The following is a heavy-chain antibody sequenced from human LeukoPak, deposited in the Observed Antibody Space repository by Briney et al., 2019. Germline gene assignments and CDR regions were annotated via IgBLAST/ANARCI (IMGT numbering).Heavy chain of an antibody. Sequence: GESLRLSCAASGFTFSNAWMNWVRQAPGKGLEWVGRIKSKPDGGTTDYAAPVKGGFTISRDDSKNMLYLQMNSLTTEDTAVYYCTTYYYDSSGHPYLDYRGQGTLVTVSS. J-gene: IGHJ4*02. D-gene: IGHD3-22*01. V-gene: IGHV3-15*07. CDR3: TTYYYDSSGHPYLDY. CDR2: IKSKPDGGTT. CDR1: GFTFSNAW.